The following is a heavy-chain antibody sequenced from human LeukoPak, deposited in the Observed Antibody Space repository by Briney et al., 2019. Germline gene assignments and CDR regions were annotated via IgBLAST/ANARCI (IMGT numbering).Heavy chain of an antibody. Sequence: SETLSLTCAVYGGSFSGYYWSWIRQPPGKGLEWIGYIYYSGSTNYNPSLKSRVTISVDTSKNQFSLKLSFVTAADTAVYYCARGWIQLWSPTIFNWFDPWGQGTLVTVSS. J-gene: IGHJ5*02. D-gene: IGHD5-18*01. CDR3: ARGWIQLWSPTIFNWFDP. CDR2: IYYSGST. CDR1: GGSFSGYY. V-gene: IGHV4-59*01.